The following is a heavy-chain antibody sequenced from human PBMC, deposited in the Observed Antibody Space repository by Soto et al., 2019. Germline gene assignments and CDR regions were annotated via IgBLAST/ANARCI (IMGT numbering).Heavy chain of an antibody. J-gene: IGHJ6*02. CDR2: IYYSGST. D-gene: IGHD6-6*01. CDR3: ARGTEVDSSSAPGFDCYYYYGMDV. Sequence: SETLSLTCTVSGGSISSYYWSWIRQPPGKGLEWIGYIYYSGSTNYNPSLKSRVTISVDTSKNQFSLKLSSVTAADTAVYYCARGTEVDSSSAPGFDCYYYYGMDVWGQGTTVTVSS. V-gene: IGHV4-59*01. CDR1: GGSISSYY.